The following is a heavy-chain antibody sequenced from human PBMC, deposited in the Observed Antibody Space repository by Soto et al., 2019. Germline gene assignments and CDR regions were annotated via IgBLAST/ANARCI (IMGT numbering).Heavy chain of an antibody. CDR3: AKVPQLYDSNGYYYPNPNY. J-gene: IGHJ4*02. Sequence: GAFLRLSCAASGFTFSSYAMSCVRQAPGKVLEWVSAISGGGGSTYYADSVKGRFIISRDNSKKTLYLQINSMRAEDTAVYYCAKVPQLYDSNGYYYPNPNYWAQGTLVTVYS. CDR1: GFTFSSYA. CDR2: ISGGGGST. D-gene: IGHD3-22*01. V-gene: IGHV3-23*01.